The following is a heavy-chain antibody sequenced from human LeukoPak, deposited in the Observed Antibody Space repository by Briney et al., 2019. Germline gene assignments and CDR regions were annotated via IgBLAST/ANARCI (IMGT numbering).Heavy chain of an antibody. CDR2: IYHSGST. V-gene: IGHV4-30-2*01. CDR3: ARARRGSNTYYYGMDV. Sequence: SETLSLTCAVSGGSISSGGYSWSWIRQPPGKGLEGIGYIYHSGSTYYNPSLKSRVTISVDRSKNQFSLKLSSVTAADTAVYSCARARRGSNTYYYGMDVWGKGTTVTVSS. J-gene: IGHJ6*04. D-gene: IGHD2-15*01. CDR1: GGSISSGGYS.